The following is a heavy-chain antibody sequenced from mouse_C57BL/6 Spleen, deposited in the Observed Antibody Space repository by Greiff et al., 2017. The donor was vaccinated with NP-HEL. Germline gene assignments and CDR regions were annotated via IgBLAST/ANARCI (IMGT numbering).Heavy chain of an antibody. D-gene: IGHD1-1*01. CDR1: GDPSPLYL. Sequence: QVQLKQPGAELVKRGDEVKREGNEPGDPSPLYLRPCFPPLPFPVLYFILLIHPSDGYTNYNQKFKGKATLTVDTSSSTAYMQLSSLTSEDSAVYYCARKDYYGSSLYYAMDYWGQGTSVTVSS. V-gene: IGHV1-50*01. J-gene: IGHJ4*01. CDR3: ARKDYYGSSLYYAMDY. CDR2: IHPSDGYT.